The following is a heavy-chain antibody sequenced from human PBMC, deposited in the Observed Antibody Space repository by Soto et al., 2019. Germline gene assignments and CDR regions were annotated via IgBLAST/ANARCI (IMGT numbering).Heavy chain of an antibody. CDR3: ATGVFDWNYVGMGWFDP. CDR1: GGSISSSSYY. V-gene: IGHV4-39*01. CDR2: IYYSGST. J-gene: IGHJ5*02. D-gene: IGHD1-7*01. Sequence: SETLSLTCTVSGGSISSSSYYWGWIRQPPGKGLEWIGSIYYSGSTYYNPSLKSRVTISVDTSKNQFSLKLSSVTAADTAVYYCATGVFDWNYVGMGWFDPWGQGTLVTGSS.